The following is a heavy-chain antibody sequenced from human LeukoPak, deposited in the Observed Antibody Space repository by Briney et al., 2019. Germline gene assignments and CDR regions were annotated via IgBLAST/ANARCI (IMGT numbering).Heavy chain of an antibody. J-gene: IGHJ5*02. CDR2: IYISGST. D-gene: IGHD3-22*01. CDR1: GGSINDYY. Sequence: SETLSLTCAVSGGSINDYYWTWIRQPSGQGLEWIGRIYISGSTNYNPSLKSRVTMSVDTSKNQFSLKLSSVTAADTAVYYCASYDSSGYNWFDPWGQGTLVTVSS. V-gene: IGHV4-4*07. CDR3: ASYDSSGYNWFDP.